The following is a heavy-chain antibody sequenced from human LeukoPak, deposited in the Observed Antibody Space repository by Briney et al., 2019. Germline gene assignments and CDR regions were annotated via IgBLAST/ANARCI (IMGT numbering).Heavy chain of an antibody. J-gene: IGHJ5*02. CDR3: ATPSSSSWYGFDP. D-gene: IGHD6-13*01. CDR2: IDANSGGT. Sequence: ASVKVSCKVSGHTFTGYYIHWVRQAPGQGREWLGWIDANSGGTNYAQKFQGRVTMTRDTSISTAYMELSRLTSADTAVYRCATPSSSSWYGFDPWGQGTLVTVSS. V-gene: IGHV1-2*02. CDR1: GHTFTGYY.